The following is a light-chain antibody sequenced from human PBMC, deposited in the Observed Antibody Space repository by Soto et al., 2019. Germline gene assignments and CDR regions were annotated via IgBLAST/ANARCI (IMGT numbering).Light chain of an antibody. CDR1: QTINNN. J-gene: IGKJ1*01. V-gene: IGKV3-15*01. CDR2: GAS. Sequence: VMTQPPATLSVSPGERATLSCRASQTINNNVAWYQLKDGQVPRLVIYGASTRATDIPAMFSGRGSGKEFTLTISSLQSEDFAEYHCQQYNNWPQTFGQGTKVEIK. CDR3: QQYNNWPQT.